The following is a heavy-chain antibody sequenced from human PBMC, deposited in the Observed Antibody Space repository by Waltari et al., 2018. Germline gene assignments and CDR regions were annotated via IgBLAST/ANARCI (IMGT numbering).Heavy chain of an antibody. J-gene: IGHJ6*03. D-gene: IGHD6-6*01. CDR2: IYSGGST. V-gene: IGHV3-53*02. CDR3: ASDLRSSSGYYYYMDV. Sequence: EVQLVETGGGFIQPGGSLRLSCAASGFTVSSNYMSWVRQAPGKGLEWVSVIYSGGSTYYADSVKGRFTISRDNSKNTLYLQMNSLRAEDTAVYYCASDLRSSSGYYYYMDVWGKGTTVTVSS. CDR1: GFTVSSNY.